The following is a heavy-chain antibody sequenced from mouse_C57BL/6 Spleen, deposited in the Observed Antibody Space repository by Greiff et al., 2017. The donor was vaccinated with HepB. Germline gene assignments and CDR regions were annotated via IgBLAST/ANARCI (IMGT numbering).Heavy chain of an antibody. CDR3: VRAFYGNYEAWFAY. D-gene: IGHD2-10*01. V-gene: IGHV10-3*01. Sequence: EVQRVESGGGLVQPKGSLKLSCAASGFTFNTYAMHWVRQAPGKGLEWVARIRSKSSNYATYYADSVKDRFTISRDDSQSMLYLQMNNLKTEDTAMYYCVRAFYGNYEAWFAYWGQGTLVTVSA. J-gene: IGHJ3*01. CDR2: IRSKSSNYAT. CDR1: GFTFNTYA.